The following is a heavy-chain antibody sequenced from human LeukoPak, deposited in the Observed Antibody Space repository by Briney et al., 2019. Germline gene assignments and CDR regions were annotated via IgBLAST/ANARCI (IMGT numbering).Heavy chain of an antibody. J-gene: IGHJ4*02. Sequence: GGSLRLSCAASGFTFSSYSMNWVRQAPGKGLEWVSSISSSSSYIYYADSVKGRFTISRDNAKNSLYLQMNSLRAEDTAVYYWARDAWLVRYYFDYWGQGTLVTVSS. CDR2: ISSSSSYI. D-gene: IGHD6-19*01. V-gene: IGHV3-21*01. CDR1: GFTFSSYS. CDR3: ARDAWLVRYYFDY.